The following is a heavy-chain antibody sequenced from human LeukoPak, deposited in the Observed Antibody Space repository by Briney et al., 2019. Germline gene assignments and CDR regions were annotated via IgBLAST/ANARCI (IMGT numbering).Heavy chain of an antibody. Sequence: SETLSLTCTVSGGSISSYYWSWIWQPPGKGLEWIGYIYYSGSTNYNPSLKSRVTISVDTSKNQFSLKLSSVTAADTAVYYCARDFTVIAAGGFDPWGQGTLVTVSS. D-gene: IGHD6-13*01. CDR1: GGSISSYY. CDR3: ARDFTVIAAGGFDP. V-gene: IGHV4-59*01. CDR2: IYYSGST. J-gene: IGHJ5*02.